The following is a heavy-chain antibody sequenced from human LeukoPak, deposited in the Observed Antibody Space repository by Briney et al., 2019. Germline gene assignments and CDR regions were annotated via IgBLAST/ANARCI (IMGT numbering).Heavy chain of an antibody. D-gene: IGHD3-10*01. CDR2: IYYSGST. Sequence: SETLSLTCNVSGGAISNTAYYWGWIRQPPGKGLEWIGSIYYSGSTYYNPSLKSRVTISVDTSHNQFSLKLNSVTAADTALYYCARHPPYGSRNWGAYYFDSWGQGTLVTVSS. V-gene: IGHV4-39*01. CDR1: GGAISNTAYY. CDR3: ARHPPYGSRNWGAYYFDS. J-gene: IGHJ4*02.